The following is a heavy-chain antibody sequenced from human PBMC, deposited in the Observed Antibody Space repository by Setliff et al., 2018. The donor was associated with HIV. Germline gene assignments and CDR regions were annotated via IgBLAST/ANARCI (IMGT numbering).Heavy chain of an antibody. CDR2: VDWDDDK. CDR3: ARDWRDASGSYYYFDY. D-gene: IGHD3-10*01. CDR1: EFSLSTRGMR. Sequence: SGPTLVNPTQTLTLTCTFSEFSLSTRGMRVSWIRQPPGKALEWLARVDWDDDKFYSTSLKTRLTISKDTSKNQVVLTMTNMDPVDTATYYCARDWRDASGSYYYFDYWGQGTLVTVSS. V-gene: IGHV2-70*04. J-gene: IGHJ4*02.